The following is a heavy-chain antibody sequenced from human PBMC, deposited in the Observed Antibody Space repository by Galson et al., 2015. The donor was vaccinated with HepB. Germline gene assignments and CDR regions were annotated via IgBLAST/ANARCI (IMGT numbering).Heavy chain of an antibody. V-gene: IGHV3-13*01. D-gene: IGHD4-23*01. Sequence: SLRLSCAASGFTFSSYDMHWVRQATGKGLEWVSAIGTAGDTYYPGSVKGRFTISRENAKNSLYLQMNSLRAGDTAVYYCARASTVGTFDYWGQGTLVTVSS. CDR3: ARASTVGTFDY. J-gene: IGHJ4*02. CDR2: IGTAGDT. CDR1: GFTFSSYD.